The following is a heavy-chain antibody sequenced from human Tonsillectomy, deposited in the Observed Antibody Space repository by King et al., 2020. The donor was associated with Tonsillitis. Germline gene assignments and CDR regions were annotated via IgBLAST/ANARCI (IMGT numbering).Heavy chain of an antibody. D-gene: IGHD2-15*01. CDR3: AKDRKDCSGGSCYSEDDY. CDR2: ISYDGSNK. Sequence: HVQLVESGGGVVQPGRSLRLSCAASGFTFSSYGMHWVRQAPGKGLEWVAVISYDGSNKDYADSVKGRFTISRDNSKNTLYLQMNSLRAEDTAVYYCAKDRKDCSGGSCYSEDDYWGQGTLVTVSS. J-gene: IGHJ4*02. CDR1: GFTFSSYG. V-gene: IGHV3-30*18.